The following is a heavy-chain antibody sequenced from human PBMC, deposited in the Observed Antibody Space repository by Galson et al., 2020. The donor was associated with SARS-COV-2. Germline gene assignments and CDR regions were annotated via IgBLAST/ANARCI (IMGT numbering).Heavy chain of an antibody. CDR3: ARDRGTVVFENNAFEI. J-gene: IGHJ3*02. Sequence: SVKVSCKASGGTFSSYAISWVRQAPGQGLEWMGGIIPIFGTANYAQKFQGRVTITADESTSTAYMELSSLRSEDTAVYYCARDRGTVVFENNAFEIWGQGTMVTVSS. D-gene: IGHD2-15*01. CDR2: IIPIFGTA. CDR1: GGTFSSYA. V-gene: IGHV1-69*13.